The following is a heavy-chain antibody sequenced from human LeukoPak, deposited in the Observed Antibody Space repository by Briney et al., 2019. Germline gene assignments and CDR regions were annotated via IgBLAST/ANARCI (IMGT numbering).Heavy chain of an antibody. CDR3: ARVDWTFDY. CDR2: IYRSGST. D-gene: IGHD3/OR15-3a*01. Sequence: SETQSLTCAVSTYSISSGYHWGWIRQPPGKGLEWIGNIYRSGSTYYNASLKSRVTISVDTSKNQFSLKLSSVTAADTAVYYCARVDWTFDYWGPGTLVTVSS. J-gene: IGHJ4*02. CDR1: TYSISSGYH. V-gene: IGHV4-38-2*01.